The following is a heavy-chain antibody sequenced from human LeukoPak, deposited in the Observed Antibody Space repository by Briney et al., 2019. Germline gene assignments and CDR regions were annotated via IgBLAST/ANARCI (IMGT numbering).Heavy chain of an antibody. J-gene: IGHJ4*02. Sequence: SQTLSLTCTVSGGSISSGDYYWSWIRQPPGKGLEWIGYIYYSGSTYYNPSLKSRVTISVDTSKNQFSLKLSSVTAADTAVYYCARDTIAAAGVFDYWGQGTLVTVS. D-gene: IGHD6-13*01. CDR2: IYYSGST. CDR1: GGSISSGDYY. V-gene: IGHV4-30-4*08. CDR3: ARDTIAAAGVFDY.